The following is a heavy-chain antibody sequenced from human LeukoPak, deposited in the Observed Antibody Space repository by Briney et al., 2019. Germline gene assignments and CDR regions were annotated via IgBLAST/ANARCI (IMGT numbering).Heavy chain of an antibody. J-gene: IGHJ4*02. D-gene: IGHD6-13*01. CDR3: ARVGSQLALGFIGNGFDY. V-gene: IGHV4-39*01. CDR2: IYYSGST. CDR1: GGSISSSSYY. Sequence: PSETLSLTCTVSGGSISSSSYYWGWIRQPPGKGLEWIGSIYYSGSTYYNPSLKSRVTISVDTSKNQFSLKLSSVTAADTAVYYCARVGSQLALGFIGNGFDYWGQGTLVTVSS.